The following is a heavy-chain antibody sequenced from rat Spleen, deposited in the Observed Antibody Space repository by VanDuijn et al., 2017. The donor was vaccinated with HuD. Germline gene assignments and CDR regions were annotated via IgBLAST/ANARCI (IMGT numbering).Heavy chain of an antibody. CDR1: GLNFSDYD. J-gene: IGHJ2*01. V-gene: IGHV5S13*01. D-gene: IGHD1-6*01. Sequence: EVQLVESGGTLVQPGRPLKISCADSGLNFSDYDMAWVRQTPAKGLEWIASISTGGTTTYYRDSVKGRFTISRDDAKNTQYLQMDSLRSEDTATYYCTRDVYHGSDYWGQGVMVTVSS. CDR2: ISTGGTTT. CDR3: TRDVYHGSDY.